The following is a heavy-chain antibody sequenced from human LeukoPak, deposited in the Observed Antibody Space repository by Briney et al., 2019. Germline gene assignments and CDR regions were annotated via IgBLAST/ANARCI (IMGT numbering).Heavy chain of an antibody. CDR1: GGSFSGYY. D-gene: IGHD2-2*01. CDR2: INHSGST. Sequence: SETLSLTCAVYGGSFSGYYWSWIRQPPGKGLEWIGEINHSGSTNYNPSLKSRATISVDTSKNQFSLKLSSVTAADTAVYYCARVHCSSTSCPRGRDYWGQGTLVTVSS. CDR3: ARVHCSSTSCPRGRDY. V-gene: IGHV4-34*01. J-gene: IGHJ4*02.